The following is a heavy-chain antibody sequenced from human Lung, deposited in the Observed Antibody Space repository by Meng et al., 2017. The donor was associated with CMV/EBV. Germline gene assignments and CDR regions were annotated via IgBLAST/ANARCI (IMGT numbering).Heavy chain of an antibody. Sequence: QVQLQASGPGLVRSSATLSLTCTFSGGSISSYYWSWIRQPAGKGLEWIGRIYTSGSTNYNPSLKSRVTMSVDTSKNQFSLKLSSVTAADTAVYYCARGSRDEAFQHWGQGTLVTVSS. D-gene: IGHD5-24*01. CDR1: GGSISSYY. CDR2: IYTSGST. V-gene: IGHV4-4*07. CDR3: ARGSRDEAFQH. J-gene: IGHJ1*01.